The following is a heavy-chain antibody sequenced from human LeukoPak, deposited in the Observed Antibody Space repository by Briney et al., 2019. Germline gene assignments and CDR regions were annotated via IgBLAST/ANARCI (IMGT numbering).Heavy chain of an antibody. J-gene: IGHJ6*02. CDR1: GYTFTSYY. CDR3: ARDRVYIAAAGTPPYYYGMDV. D-gene: IGHD6-13*01. CDR2: INPSGGST. V-gene: IGHV1-46*01. Sequence: GASVKVSCKASGYTFTSYYMHWARQAPGQGLEWMGIINPSGGSTSYAQKFQGRVTMTRDTSTSTVYMELSSLRSEDTAVYYCARDRVYIAAAGTPPYYYGMDVWGQGTTVTVSS.